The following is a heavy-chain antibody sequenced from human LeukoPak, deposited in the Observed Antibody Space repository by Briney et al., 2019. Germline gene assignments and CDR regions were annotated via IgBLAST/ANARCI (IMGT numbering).Heavy chain of an antibody. CDR3: ARSIAARYWFDP. CDR1: GYTFTSYG. J-gene: IGHJ5*02. CDR2: ISAYNGNT. Sequence: ASVKVSCKASGYTFTSYGISWVRQAPGQGLEWMGWISAYNGNTDYAQKLQGRVTMTTDTSTSTAYMELRSLRSDDTAVYYCARSIAARYWFDPWGQGTLVTVSS. V-gene: IGHV1-18*01. D-gene: IGHD6-13*01.